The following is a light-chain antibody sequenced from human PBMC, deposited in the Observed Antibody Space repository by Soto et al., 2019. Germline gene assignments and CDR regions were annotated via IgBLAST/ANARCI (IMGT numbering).Light chain of an antibody. Sequence: QSVLTQPASVSRSPGQSITISCTGTSSDVGGYNYVSWYQQHPGKAPKLMIYEVSNRPSGVSNRFSGSKSGNTASLTISGLQAEDEADYYCSSYTSSFYVFGTGTKVTVL. CDR3: SSYTSSFYV. J-gene: IGLJ1*01. V-gene: IGLV2-14*01. CDR2: EVS. CDR1: SSDVGGYNY.